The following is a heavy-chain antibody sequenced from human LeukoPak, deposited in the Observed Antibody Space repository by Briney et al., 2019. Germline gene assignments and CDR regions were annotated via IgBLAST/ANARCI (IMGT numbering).Heavy chain of an antibody. V-gene: IGHV3-23*01. CDR1: GITLSNYA. D-gene: IGHD3-22*01. J-gene: IGHJ4*02. CDR2: ISGSGGGT. Sequence: GGSLRLSCAVSGITLSNYAMSWVRQAPGKGLEWVAGISGSGGGTNYADSVKGRFTISRDNPKNTLYLQMNNVRADDTAVYFCAKRGVVIRVILVGFHKEAYYFDSWGQGALATVSS. CDR3: AKRGVVIRVILVGFHKEAYYFDS.